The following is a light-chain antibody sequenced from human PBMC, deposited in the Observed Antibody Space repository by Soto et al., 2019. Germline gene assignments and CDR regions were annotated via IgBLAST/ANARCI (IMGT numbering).Light chain of an antibody. Sequence: QSVLTQPPSASGTPGQRVTISCSGSTSNIGNHYVSWYQQLPGTAPKLLIYKNNQRPSGVPDRFSGSLSGTSASLAISGLRSEDEADYYCAAWDDSLNGLFGGGTKLTVL. J-gene: IGLJ2*01. CDR1: TSNIGNHY. V-gene: IGLV1-47*01. CDR3: AAWDDSLNGL. CDR2: KNN.